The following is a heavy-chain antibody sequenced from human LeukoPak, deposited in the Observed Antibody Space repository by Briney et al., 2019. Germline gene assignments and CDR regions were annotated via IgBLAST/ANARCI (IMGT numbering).Heavy chain of an antibody. J-gene: IGHJ6*03. V-gene: IGHV3-23*01. CDR2: ILDSGYST. CDR3: AKLGGHPLHNYYVGV. D-gene: IGHD3-16*01. CDR1: GFTFSSYA. Sequence: GGSLRLSCAASGFTFSSYAMSRVRQAPGKGLEWVSGILDSGYSTYYANSVKVRFTISRDNSNNTLYLQINSLRAEDTAVYYCAKLGGHPLHNYYVGVWGKGTTVAVSS.